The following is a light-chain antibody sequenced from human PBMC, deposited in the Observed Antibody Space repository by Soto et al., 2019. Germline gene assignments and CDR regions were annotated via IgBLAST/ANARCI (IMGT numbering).Light chain of an antibody. CDR2: DVS. CDR3: SSFRSSSTSYV. CDR1: SSDIGDSNY. V-gene: IGLV2-14*03. J-gene: IGLJ1*01. Sequence: QSVLTQPAPESGSPGHSITISCTGTSSDIGDSNYVSWYQQHPGKAPKLVIYDVSNRPSGVSNRFSGSKSANTASLTISGLQAEDEADYYCSSFRSSSTSYVFGTGTKVTVL.